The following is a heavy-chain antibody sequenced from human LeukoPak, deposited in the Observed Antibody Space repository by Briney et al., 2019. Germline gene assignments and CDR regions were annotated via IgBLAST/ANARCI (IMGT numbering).Heavy chain of an antibody. D-gene: IGHD2-21*02. Sequence: GASVKVSCKASGYTFTGYYMHWVRQAPGQGLEWMGWINPNSGGTNYAQKFQGRVTITADESTSTAYMELSSLRSEDTAVYYCARGEYCGGDCQTLSFAFDIWGQGTMVTVSS. J-gene: IGHJ3*02. V-gene: IGHV1-2*02. CDR3: ARGEYCGGDCQTLSFAFDI. CDR2: INPNSGGT. CDR1: GYTFTGYY.